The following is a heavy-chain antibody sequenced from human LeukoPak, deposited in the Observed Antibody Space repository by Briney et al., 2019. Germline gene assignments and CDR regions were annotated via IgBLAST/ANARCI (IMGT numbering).Heavy chain of an antibody. D-gene: IGHD3-10*01. CDR3: ARGPAGSGSYRIGRRSGYFDY. V-gene: IGHV4-4*07. J-gene: IGHJ4*02. CDR1: GGSISSYY. CDR2: IYTSGST. Sequence: PSETLSLTCTVSGGSISSYYWSWIRQPAGKGLEWIGRIYTSGSTNYNPSPKSRVTMSVDTSKNQFSLKLSSVTAADTAVYYCARGPAGSGSYRIGRRSGYFDYWGQGTLVTVSS.